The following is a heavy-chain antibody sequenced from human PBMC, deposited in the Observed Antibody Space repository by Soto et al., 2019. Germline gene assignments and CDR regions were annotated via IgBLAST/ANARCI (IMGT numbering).Heavy chain of an antibody. CDR3: ANDINEDSYYYGMDV. J-gene: IGHJ6*02. CDR2: VRTRSSTI. CDR1: GFTFSRYS. Sequence: EVQLVESGGGLVLPGGSLRLSCAASGFTFSRYSMNWVRQAPGKGLEWISYVRTRSSTIYYADSVKGRFTISRDDAKNSLYLQMNSLRDEDTAVYYCANDINEDSYYYGMDVWGQGTTVTVSS. V-gene: IGHV3-48*02. D-gene: IGHD3-9*01.